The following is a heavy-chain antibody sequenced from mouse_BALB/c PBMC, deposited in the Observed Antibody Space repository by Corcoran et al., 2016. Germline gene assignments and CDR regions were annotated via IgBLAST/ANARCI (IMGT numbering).Heavy chain of an antibody. J-gene: IGHJ2*01. CDR1: GYSFTGYY. Sequence: EVQLQQSGPELVKPGASVKISCKASGYSFTGYYMHWVKQSHVKSLEWIGRINPYNGATSYNQNFKDKASLTVDESSSTAYMELHSLTSEDSAVYYCARYYGSSYDYWGQGTTLTVSS. CDR2: INPYNGAT. V-gene: IGHV1-26*01. CDR3: ARYYGSSYDY. D-gene: IGHD1-1*01.